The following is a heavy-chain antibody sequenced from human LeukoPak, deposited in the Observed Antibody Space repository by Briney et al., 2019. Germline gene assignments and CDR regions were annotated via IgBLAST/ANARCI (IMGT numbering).Heavy chain of an antibody. D-gene: IGHD1-26*01. V-gene: IGHV4-39*01. Sequence: PSETLSLTCTVSGGSISSSNYYWGWIRQPPGKGLAWIGSIYYSGSTYYNPSLKSRVTISVDTSKNQFSLKLSSVTAADTAVYYCASLRERSYYARGFDYWGQGTLVTVSS. CDR3: ASLRERSYYARGFDY. CDR2: IYYSGST. CDR1: GGSISSSNYY. J-gene: IGHJ4*02.